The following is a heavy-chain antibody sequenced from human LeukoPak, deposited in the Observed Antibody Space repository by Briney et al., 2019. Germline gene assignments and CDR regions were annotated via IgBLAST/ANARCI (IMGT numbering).Heavy chain of an antibody. CDR2: IYSGGST. CDR1: GFTFSNAW. CDR3: ARGGSYLSAFDI. Sequence: GGSLRLSCAASGFTFSNAWMSWVRQAPGKGLEWVSIIYSGGSTFYADSVKGRFTISRDNSKNTLYLQMNSLRAEDTAVYYCARGGSYLSAFDIWGQGTMVTVSS. V-gene: IGHV3-53*01. J-gene: IGHJ3*02. D-gene: IGHD1-26*01.